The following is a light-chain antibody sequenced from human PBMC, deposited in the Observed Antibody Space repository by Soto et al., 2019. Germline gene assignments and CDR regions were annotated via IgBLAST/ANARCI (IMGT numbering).Light chain of an antibody. J-gene: IGKJ1*01. Sequence: EIVMTQSPVTLSVSPGERVTLSCRASQGVSSNLAWYQQKPGQAPSLLIYGAFTRATGIPARFSGTGSGTEFTLTISSLQSEDFALYYCQQYNNWPRTFGQGTKVDIK. CDR3: QQYNNWPRT. CDR2: GAF. CDR1: QGVSSN. V-gene: IGKV3-15*01.